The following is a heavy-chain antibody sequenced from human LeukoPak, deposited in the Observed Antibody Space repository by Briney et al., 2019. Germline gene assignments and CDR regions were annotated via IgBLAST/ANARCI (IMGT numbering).Heavy chain of an antibody. V-gene: IGHV4-59*01. Sequence: SETLSLTCTVSGDSISSYFWSWIRQSPGKGLEWIGYTHYSGSTSYNPSLTSRVTISLDTSKNQLYLKLSSVTASDTAFYYCARDQRRDYGDYFDNWGQGTQVTVSS. CDR3: ARDQRRDYGDYFDN. J-gene: IGHJ4*02. CDR1: GDSISSYF. CDR2: THYSGST. D-gene: IGHD3-16*01.